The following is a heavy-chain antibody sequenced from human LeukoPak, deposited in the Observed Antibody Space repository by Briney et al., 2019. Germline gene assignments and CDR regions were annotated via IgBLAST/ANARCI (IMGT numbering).Heavy chain of an antibody. Sequence: ASVKVSCKASGYTFTSYDINWVRQATGQGLEWMGWMNPNSGNTGYAQKFQGRVTITRNTSISTAYMELSSLRSEDTAVYYCTKGGAARPKIVWGQGTLVTVSS. CDR3: TKGGAARPKIV. CDR1: GYTFTSYD. V-gene: IGHV1-8*03. D-gene: IGHD6-6*01. CDR2: MNPNSGNT. J-gene: IGHJ4*02.